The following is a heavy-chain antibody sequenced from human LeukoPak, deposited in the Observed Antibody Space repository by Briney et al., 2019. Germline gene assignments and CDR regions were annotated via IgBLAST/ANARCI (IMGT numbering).Heavy chain of an antibody. Sequence: PGGSLRLSCGVSGFIFSDYWMHWVRQVPGKGLLWVARINTDGSSISYADSVKGRFTISRDNAKNTLYLQMNSLGAEDTAVYYCTRDISMWYRGVMSYWGQGTLVTVSS. CDR2: INTDGSSI. V-gene: IGHV3-74*01. CDR1: GFIFSDYW. J-gene: IGHJ4*02. D-gene: IGHD3-10*01. CDR3: TRDISMWYRGVMSY.